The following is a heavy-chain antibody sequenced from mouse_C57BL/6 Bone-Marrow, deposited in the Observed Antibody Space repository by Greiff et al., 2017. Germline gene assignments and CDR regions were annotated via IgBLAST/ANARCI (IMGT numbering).Heavy chain of an antibody. CDR2: ISSGGDYI. CDR1: GFTFSSYA. CDR3: TLYSNYWAWFAY. Sequence: DVKLVEPGEGLVKPGGSLKLSCAASGFTFSSYAMSWVRQTPEKRLEWVAYISSGGDYINYADTVKGRFTISRDNARNTLYLQMSSLKSEDTAMYYCTLYSNYWAWFAYWGQGTLVTVSA. V-gene: IGHV5-9-1*02. J-gene: IGHJ3*01. D-gene: IGHD2-5*01.